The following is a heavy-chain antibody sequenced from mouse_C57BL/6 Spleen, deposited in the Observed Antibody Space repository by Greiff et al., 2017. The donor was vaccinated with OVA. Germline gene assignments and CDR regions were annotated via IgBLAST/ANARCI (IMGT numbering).Heavy chain of an antibody. Sequence: QVQLQQPGAELVKPGASVKLSCKASGYTFTCYWMHWVKQRPGQGLEWIGMIHPNSGSTNYNEKFKSKATLTVDKSSSTAYMQLSSLTSEDSAVYYCARSYDYDERAWFAYWGQGTLVTVSA. CDR1: GYTFTCYW. CDR2: IHPNSGST. CDR3: ARSYDYDERAWFAY. J-gene: IGHJ3*01. D-gene: IGHD2-4*01. V-gene: IGHV1-64*01.